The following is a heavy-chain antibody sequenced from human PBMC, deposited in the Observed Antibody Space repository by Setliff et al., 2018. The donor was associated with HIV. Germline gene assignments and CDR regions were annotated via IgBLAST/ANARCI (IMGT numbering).Heavy chain of an antibody. V-gene: IGHV4-4*02. CDR1: GGSISSNNW. CDR2: IYHGGST. Sequence: SETLSLTCAVSGGSISSNNWWSWVRQPPGKGLEWIGEIYHGGSTDYNSSLKSRVTISVDKSKNQFSLKPSSVTAADTAVYYCARSSTPDSSAYYPDYWGQGTLVTVS. D-gene: IGHD3-22*01. J-gene: IGHJ4*02. CDR3: ARSSTPDSSAYYPDY.